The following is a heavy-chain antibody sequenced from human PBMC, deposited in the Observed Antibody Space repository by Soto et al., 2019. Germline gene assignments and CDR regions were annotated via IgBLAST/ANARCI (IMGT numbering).Heavy chain of an antibody. Sequence: QPGGSLRLSCAASGFTFSTNAMSWVRQAPGKGLEWVSLISGGGGTTHYADSVKGRFTISRDNSKNTLYLQMNSLRAEDTALYYCAKDRGTGVGLQYFDYWGQGTVVTVS. CDR3: AKDRGTGVGLQYFDY. CDR1: GFTFSTNA. D-gene: IGHD3-3*01. J-gene: IGHJ4*02. V-gene: IGHV3-23*01. CDR2: ISGGGGTT.